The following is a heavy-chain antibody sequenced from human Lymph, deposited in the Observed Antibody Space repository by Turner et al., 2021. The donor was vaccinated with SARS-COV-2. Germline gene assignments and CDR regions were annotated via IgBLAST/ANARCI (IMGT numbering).Heavy chain of an antibody. Sequence: EVQLVASGGGLVKPGGSLRLSCSPSGVPFSSYSMHWVRQAPGKGLEWVSSISSSSTYIYYADSVKGRFTISRDNAKNSLYLQMNSLRAEDTAVYYCAGQAVAGTSLGYYYYGMDVWGQGTTVTVSS. CDR2: ISSSSTYI. J-gene: IGHJ6*02. CDR1: GVPFSSYS. D-gene: IGHD6-19*01. CDR3: AGQAVAGTSLGYYYYGMDV. V-gene: IGHV3-21*01.